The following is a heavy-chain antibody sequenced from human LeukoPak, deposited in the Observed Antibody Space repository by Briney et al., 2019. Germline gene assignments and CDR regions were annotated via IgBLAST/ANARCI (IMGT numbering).Heavy chain of an antibody. D-gene: IGHD2-2*02. Sequence: GGSLRLSCAASGFTFSSYAMSWVRQAPGKGLEWVSAISGSGGSTYYADSVKGRFTISRDNSKNTLYLQMNSLRAEDTAVYYCAKGPYPGYCTSTSYYTGYYFDYWGQGTLVTVSS. J-gene: IGHJ4*02. CDR3: AKGPYPGYCTSTSYYTGYYFDY. CDR2: ISGSGGST. CDR1: GFTFSSYA. V-gene: IGHV3-23*01.